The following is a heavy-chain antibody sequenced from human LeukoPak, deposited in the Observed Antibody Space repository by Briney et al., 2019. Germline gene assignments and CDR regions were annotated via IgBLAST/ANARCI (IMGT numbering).Heavy chain of an antibody. J-gene: IGHJ4*02. CDR3: AKDLGNSDWYVDN. V-gene: IGHV3-48*03. CDR2: ISSGGSTT. CDR1: GFTFSSYD. D-gene: IGHD6-19*01. Sequence: GGSLRLSCAASGFTFSSYDMYWVRQAPGKGLEWVSYISSGGSTTHYGDSVKGRFTISRDNSKNTVYLQMNSLRGEDTAVYYCAKDLGNSDWYVDNWGQGTLVTVSS.